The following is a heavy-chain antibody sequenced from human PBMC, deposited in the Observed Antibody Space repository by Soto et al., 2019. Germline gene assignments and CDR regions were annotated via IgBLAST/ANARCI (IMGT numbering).Heavy chain of an antibody. CDR3: ARDHPLSGRSSGYYFHPLDY. V-gene: IGHV3-33*01. D-gene: IGHD3-22*01. CDR1: GFTFSSYG. Sequence: QVQLVESGGGVVQPGRSLRLSCVASGFTFSSYGMYWVRQAPGKGLEWVAVIWYDGSNKYYADSVKGRFTISRDNSKNTLYLQMNSLRAEDTAVYYCARDHPLSGRSSGYYFHPLDYWGQGTLVTVSS. CDR2: IWYDGSNK. J-gene: IGHJ4*02.